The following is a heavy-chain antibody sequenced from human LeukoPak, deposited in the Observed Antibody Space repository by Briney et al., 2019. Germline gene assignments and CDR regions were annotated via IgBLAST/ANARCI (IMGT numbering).Heavy chain of an antibody. D-gene: IGHD4-23*01. CDR1: GFTFSDYY. CDR3: ARAPYGGEYPFDY. CDR2: ISSSGSTI. V-gene: IGHV3-11*04. Sequence: GGSLRLSCAAFGFTFSDYYMSWIRQAPGKGLEWVSYISSSGSTIYYADSVKGRFTISRDNAKNSLYLQMNSLRAEDTAVYYCARAPYGGEYPFDYWGQGTLVTVSS. J-gene: IGHJ4*02.